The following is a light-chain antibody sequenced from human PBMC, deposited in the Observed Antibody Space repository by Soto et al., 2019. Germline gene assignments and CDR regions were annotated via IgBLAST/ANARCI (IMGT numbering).Light chain of an antibody. CDR3: CSRTESSTWV. V-gene: IGLV2-23*02. Sequence: QSALTQSASVSGSPGQSITFFCTGTSSDVGRYDLVSWYQQPPGKAPKLLIYEVTKRPSGVSDRFSGSKSGNTASLTISGLQAEDEADYYCCSRTESSTWVFGTGTKVTVL. J-gene: IGLJ1*01. CDR2: EVT. CDR1: SSDVGRYDL.